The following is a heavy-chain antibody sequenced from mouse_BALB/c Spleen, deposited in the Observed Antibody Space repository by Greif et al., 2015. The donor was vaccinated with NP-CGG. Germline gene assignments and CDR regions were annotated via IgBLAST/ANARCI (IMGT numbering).Heavy chain of an antibody. CDR3: TRTRDINPWAMDY. V-gene: IGHV1S127*01. Sequence: VQLQQSGAELMKPGASVKMSCKASGYTFTSYWMHWVKQRPGQGLEWIGVIDPSDSYTSYNQKFKGKATLTVDTSSSTAYMQLSSLTSEDSAVYYCTRTRDINPWAMDYWGQGTSVTVSS. J-gene: IGHJ4*01. CDR2: IDPSDSYT. D-gene: IGHD1-1*01. CDR1: GYTFTSYW.